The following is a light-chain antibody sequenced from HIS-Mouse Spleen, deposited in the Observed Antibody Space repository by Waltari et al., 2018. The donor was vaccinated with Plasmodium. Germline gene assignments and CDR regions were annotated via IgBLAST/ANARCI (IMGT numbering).Light chain of an antibody. V-gene: IGLV1-51*01. CDR3: GTWDSSLSAGVV. CDR1: SSNIGNNY. CDR2: DNN. J-gene: IGLJ2*01. Sequence: QSVLTQPPSVSAAPGQKVTISCSGSSSNIGNNYVSWYQQLPGTAPKLLIYDNNNRPSGMPDRFSGSKSGTSATLGITGLQTGDEADYYCGTWDSSLSAGVVFGGGTKLTVL.